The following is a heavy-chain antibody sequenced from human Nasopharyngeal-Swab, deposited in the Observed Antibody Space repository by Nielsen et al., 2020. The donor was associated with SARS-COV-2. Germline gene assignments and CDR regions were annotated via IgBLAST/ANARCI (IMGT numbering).Heavy chain of an antibody. V-gene: IGHV3-30*18. Sequence: GESLKISCAASGFTFSSYGMHWVRQAPGKGLEWVAVISYDGSNKYYADSVKGRFTISRDNSKNTLYLLMNSLRAEDTAVYYCAKQIVVPAAPYFDYWGQGTLVTVSS. CDR3: AKQIVVPAAPYFDY. CDR1: GFTFSSYG. D-gene: IGHD2-2*01. CDR2: ISYDGSNK. J-gene: IGHJ4*02.